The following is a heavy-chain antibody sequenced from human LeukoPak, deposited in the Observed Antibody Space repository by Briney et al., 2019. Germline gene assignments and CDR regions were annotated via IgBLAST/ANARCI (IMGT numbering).Heavy chain of an antibody. Sequence: VGSLRLSCAASGFTFSGYAMSWVRQAPGKGLEWVSSISGSGGGTYYAESLKGRVTMSRDNSKNTLYLQLSSLRAEDTGVYYCAREGGGEAAGTEPGNFDYWGPRTLVTVSS. CDR3: AREGGGEAAGTEPGNFDY. D-gene: IGHD6-13*01. V-gene: IGHV3-23*01. J-gene: IGHJ4*02. CDR1: GFTFSGYA. CDR2: ISGSGGGT.